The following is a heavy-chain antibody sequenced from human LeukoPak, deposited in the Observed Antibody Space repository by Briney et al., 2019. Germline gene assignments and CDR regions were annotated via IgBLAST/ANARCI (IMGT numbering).Heavy chain of an antibody. CDR3: ARGRDGYNIGHDC. CDR2: IYYSGST. J-gene: IGHJ4*02. CDR1: GGSISSGGYY. V-gene: IGHV4-31*03. D-gene: IGHD5-24*01. Sequence: ASETLSLTCTVSGGSISSGGYYWSWIRQHPGKGLEWIGYIYYSGSTYYNPSLKSRVTISVDTSKNQFSLKLSSVTAADTAVYYCARGRDGYNIGHDCWGQGTLVTVSS.